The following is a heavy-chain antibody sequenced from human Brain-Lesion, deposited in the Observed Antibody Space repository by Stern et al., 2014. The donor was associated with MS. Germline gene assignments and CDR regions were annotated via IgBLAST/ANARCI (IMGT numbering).Heavy chain of an antibody. CDR3: ATLSPGAGGNYYRHFDY. CDR2: FDPEDGET. CDR1: GYTLTELS. D-gene: IGHD1-26*01. V-gene: IGHV1-24*01. J-gene: IGHJ4*02. Sequence: VQLVESGAEVKKPGASVKVSCKVSGYTLTELSMHWVRQAPRQGLEWMGGFDPEDGETNYAQKFQGRVTMTEDTSTATAYMELSSLRSEDTAVDYCATLSPGAGGNYYRHFDYWGQGTLVTVSS.